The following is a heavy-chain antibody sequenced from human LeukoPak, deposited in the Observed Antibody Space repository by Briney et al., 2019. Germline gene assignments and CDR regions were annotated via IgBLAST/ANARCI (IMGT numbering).Heavy chain of an antibody. Sequence: GGSLRLSCVASGFTFSSQAKSSVRHAPGKRLDWVSTISGSGANIYYADSVKGRFTVSRENSKNTLYLQVNSLRLEDTAVYYCAKHEYCSGGSCYLDYWGQGTLVTVSS. CDR3: AKHEYCSGGSCYLDY. J-gene: IGHJ4*02. D-gene: IGHD2-15*01. CDR1: GFTFSSQA. V-gene: IGHV3-23*01. CDR2: ISGSGANI.